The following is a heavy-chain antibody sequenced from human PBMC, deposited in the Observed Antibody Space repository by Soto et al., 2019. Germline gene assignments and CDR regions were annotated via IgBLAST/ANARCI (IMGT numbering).Heavy chain of an antibody. CDR3: ARDSKRGYSGYDKLDY. J-gene: IGHJ4*02. D-gene: IGHD5-12*01. CDR1: GGSISSYY. Sequence: LSLTCTVSGGSISSYYWSWIRQPPGKGLEWIGYIYYSGSTNSNPSLKSRVTISVDTSKNQFSLKLSSVTAADTAVYYCARDSKRGYSGYDKLDYWGQGTLVTVSS. V-gene: IGHV4-59*01. CDR2: IYYSGST.